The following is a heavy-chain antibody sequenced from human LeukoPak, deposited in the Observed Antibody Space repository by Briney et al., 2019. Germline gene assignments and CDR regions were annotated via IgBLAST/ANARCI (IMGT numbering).Heavy chain of an antibody. CDR2: IYYSGGT. J-gene: IGHJ4*02. CDR1: GGSISSHY. CDR3: ARAPYDSSGYYFDY. D-gene: IGHD3-22*01. V-gene: IGHV4-59*11. Sequence: SETLSLTCTVSGGSISSHYWSWIRQPPGKGLEWIGYIYYSGGTNYNPSLKSRVTISVDTSKNQFSLKLSSVTAADTAVYYCARAPYDSSGYYFDYWGQGTLVTVSS.